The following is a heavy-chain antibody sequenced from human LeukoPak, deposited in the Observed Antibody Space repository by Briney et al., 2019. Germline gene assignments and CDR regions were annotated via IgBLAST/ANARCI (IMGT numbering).Heavy chain of an antibody. CDR3: AGGPGVVVVAATPDY. D-gene: IGHD2-15*01. V-gene: IGHV3-66*01. J-gene: IGHJ4*02. Sequence: GGSLRLSCAASGFTVSSNYMSWVRQAPGKGLEWVSVIYSGGSTYYADSVKGRFTISRDNSKNTLYLQMNSLRVEDTAVYYCAGGPGVVVVAATPDYWGQGTLVTVSS. CDR2: IYSGGST. CDR1: GFTVSSNY.